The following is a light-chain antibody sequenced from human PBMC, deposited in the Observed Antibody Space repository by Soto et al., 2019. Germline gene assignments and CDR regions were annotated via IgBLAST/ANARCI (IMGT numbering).Light chain of an antibody. J-gene: IGKJ5*01. Sequence: EIVRTQSPATLSVSAGERATLYCTSRQSVRSNLAWYQQKPGQAPRLLIYDASTRATGIPARFSGSGSGTEFILTISSLQSEDFGVYYCQQYNNWPPITFGQGTRLEI. V-gene: IGKV3D-15*01. CDR1: QSVRSN. CDR3: QQYNNWPPIT. CDR2: DAS.